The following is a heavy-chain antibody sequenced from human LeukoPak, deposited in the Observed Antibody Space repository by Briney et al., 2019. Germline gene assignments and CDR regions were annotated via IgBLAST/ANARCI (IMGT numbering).Heavy chain of an antibody. CDR1: GYSISSGYY. CDR3: AGGSRLGAAFNI. J-gene: IGHJ3*02. Sequence: PSETLSLTCTVSGYSISSGYYWGWIRQSPGTGLEWIGTIYSGGTTYYNPSLKSRATISVDTSKNQFSLQLNSVTAADTALYYCAGGSRLGAAFNIWGRGTMVLVS. D-gene: IGHD1-26*01. CDR2: IYSGGTT. V-gene: IGHV4-38-2*02.